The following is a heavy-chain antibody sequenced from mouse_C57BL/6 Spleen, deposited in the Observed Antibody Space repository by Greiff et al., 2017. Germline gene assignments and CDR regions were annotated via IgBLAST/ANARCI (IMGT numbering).Heavy chain of an antibody. Sequence: QVQLQQSGAELMKPGASVKLSCKATGYTFTGYWIEWVKQRPGHGLEWIGEILPGSGSTNYNEKFKGKATFTADTSSNTAYMRLSSLTTEDSAIYYCARGEGNLWFAYWGQGTLVTVSA. J-gene: IGHJ3*01. CDR3: ARGEGNLWFAY. CDR1: GYTFTGYW. D-gene: IGHD2-1*01. V-gene: IGHV1-9*01. CDR2: ILPGSGST.